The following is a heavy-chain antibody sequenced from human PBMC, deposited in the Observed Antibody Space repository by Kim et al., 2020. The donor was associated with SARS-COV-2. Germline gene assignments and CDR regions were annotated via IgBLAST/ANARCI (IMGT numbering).Heavy chain of an antibody. J-gene: IGHJ4*02. Sequence: GGSLRLSCAASGFTFSDYYMSWIRQAPGKGLEWVSYISSSGSTIYYADSVKGRFTISRDNAKNSLYLQMNSLRAEDTAVYYCARSGPVYFDWLLYEPGPGQDYYFDYWGQGTLVTVSS. D-gene: IGHD3-9*01. CDR1: GFTFSDYY. V-gene: IGHV3-11*01. CDR2: ISSSGSTI. CDR3: ARSGPVYFDWLLYEPGPGQDYYFDY.